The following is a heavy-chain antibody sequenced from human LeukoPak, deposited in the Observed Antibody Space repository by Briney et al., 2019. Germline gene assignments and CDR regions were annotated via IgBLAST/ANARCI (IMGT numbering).Heavy chain of an antibody. CDR3: ARSHNYDFWSAYRYYYYYYMDV. CDR2: ISGSGGST. D-gene: IGHD3-3*01. V-gene: IGHV3-23*01. J-gene: IGHJ6*03. Sequence: GGTLRLSCAASGFTFSSYGMSWVRQAPGKGLEWVSAISGSGGSTYYADSVKGRFTISRDNAKNSLYLQMNSLRAEDTAVYYCARSHNYDFWSAYRYYYYYYMDVWGKGTTVTVSS. CDR1: GFTFSSYG.